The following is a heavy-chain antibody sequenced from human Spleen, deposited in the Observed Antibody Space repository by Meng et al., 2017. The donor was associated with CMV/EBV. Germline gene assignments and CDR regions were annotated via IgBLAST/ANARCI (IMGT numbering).Heavy chain of an antibody. CDR3: AKISGYYASGNYYNDY. D-gene: IGHD3-10*01. CDR2: IYSDGNNT. V-gene: IGHV3-74*01. J-gene: IGHJ4*02. CDR1: GFTFSSYW. Sequence: GESLRLSCAASGFTFSSYWMHWVRQAPGKGLVWVSRIYSDGNNTSCADSVKGRFTISRDNAKNTLYLQMNSLRAEDTAVYYCAKISGYYASGNYYNDYWGQGTLVTVSS.